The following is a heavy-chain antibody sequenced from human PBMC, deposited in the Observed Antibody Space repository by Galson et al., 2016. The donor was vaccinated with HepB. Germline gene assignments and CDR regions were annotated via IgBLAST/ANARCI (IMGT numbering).Heavy chain of an antibody. CDR3: ARGSDYVVTTNHHYYAMDV. CDR2: IIPIFGPA. J-gene: IGHJ6*02. Sequence: SVKVSCKASGDTFSNFAFSWVRQAPGQGLEWMGRIIPIFGPANYAQNFQGRVTITADYSTQTAYMELSSLRPEDTAVYYCARGSDYVVTTNHHYYAMDVWGQGTTVTVSS. D-gene: IGHD4-17*01. CDR1: GDTFSNFA. V-gene: IGHV1-69*13.